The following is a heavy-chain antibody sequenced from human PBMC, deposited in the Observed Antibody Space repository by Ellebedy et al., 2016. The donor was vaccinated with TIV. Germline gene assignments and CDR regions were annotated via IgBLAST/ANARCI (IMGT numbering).Heavy chain of an antibody. CDR1: GFTFSSYS. Sequence: GGSLRLSCATSGFTFSSYSMNWVRQAPGKGLERVSYISKTSNFIYYADSVKGRFTISRDDAKNSLYLQMNSLRAEDTAVYYCARGSWACSGSMDVWGQGTTVTVSS. V-gene: IGHV3-48*01. CDR2: ISKTSNFI. J-gene: IGHJ6*02. D-gene: IGHD6-19*01. CDR3: ARGSWACSGSMDV.